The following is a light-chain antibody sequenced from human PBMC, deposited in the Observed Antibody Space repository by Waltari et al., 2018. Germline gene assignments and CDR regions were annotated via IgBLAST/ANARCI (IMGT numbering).Light chain of an antibody. CDR1: KLGDKY. J-gene: IGLJ2*01. CDR2: QDN. Sequence: SYDLTQPPSVSVSPGQTVSITCSGDKLGDKYACWYQQKPGQSPVLVIYQDNKRPSGIPERFAGSNSGNTATLTISGTQAMDEADYYCQAWDSSTVVFGGGTKLTVL. CDR3: QAWDSSTVV. V-gene: IGLV3-1*01.